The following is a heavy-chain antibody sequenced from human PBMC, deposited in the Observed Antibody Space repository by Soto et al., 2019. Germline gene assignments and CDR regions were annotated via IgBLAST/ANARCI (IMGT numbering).Heavy chain of an antibody. Sequence: GASVKVSCKASGGTFSSYAISWVRQAPGQGLEWMGGIIPIFGTANYAQKFQGRVTITADKSTSTAYMELSSLRSEDTAVYYCASRFAQLYDFWSGYWSMDVWGQGTTVTVSS. D-gene: IGHD3-3*01. CDR1: GGTFSSYA. CDR3: ASRFAQLYDFWSGYWSMDV. CDR2: IIPIFGTA. J-gene: IGHJ6*02. V-gene: IGHV1-69*06.